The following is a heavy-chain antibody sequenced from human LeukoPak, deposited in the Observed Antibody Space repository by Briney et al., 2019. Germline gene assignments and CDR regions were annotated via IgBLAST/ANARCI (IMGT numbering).Heavy chain of an antibody. CDR2: MNPDSGSA. CDR1: GDTFTSHD. V-gene: IGHV1-8*03. CDR3: ARVAHGPAGTLGY. D-gene: IGHD3-10*01. J-gene: IGHJ4*02. Sequence: ASVKVSCKAPGDTFTSHDIYWVRQATGQGLEWMGWMNPDSGSAGYAQKFQGRVTITRNTSISTAYMDLSRLRSEDTAVYYCARVAHGPAGTLGYWGQGTLVTVSS.